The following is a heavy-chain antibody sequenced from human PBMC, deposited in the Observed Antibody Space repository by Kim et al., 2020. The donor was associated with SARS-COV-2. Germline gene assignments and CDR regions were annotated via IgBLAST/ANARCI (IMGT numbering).Heavy chain of an antibody. Sequence: YYAEPGKGRITIARANAKNSLYLQMNSLRDEDTAVYYCTRDRVSVPYFNDWGQGTLVTVSS. J-gene: IGHJ4*02. V-gene: IGHV3-48*02. CDR3: TRDRVSVPYFND. D-gene: IGHD1-26*01.